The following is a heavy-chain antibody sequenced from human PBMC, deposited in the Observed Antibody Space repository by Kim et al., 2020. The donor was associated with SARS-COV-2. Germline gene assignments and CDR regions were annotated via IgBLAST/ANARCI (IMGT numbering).Heavy chain of an antibody. CDR2: INPSVGST. CDR3: ARGRSGGPFDL. CDR1: GYTFTSYY. Sequence: ASVKVSCKASGYTFTSYYIHWVRQAPGQGLEWMAIINPSVGSTSYAQKFQGRVTMTRDTSTNTVYMELSSLRSEDTAVYYCARGRSGGPFDLWGRGTLVTVSS. D-gene: IGHD2-15*01. V-gene: IGHV1-46*01. J-gene: IGHJ2*01.